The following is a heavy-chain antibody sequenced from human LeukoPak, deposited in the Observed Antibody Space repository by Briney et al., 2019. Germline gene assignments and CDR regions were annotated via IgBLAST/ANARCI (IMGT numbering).Heavy chain of an antibody. CDR2: INPNSGGT. D-gene: IGHD2-2*02. CDR3: ARGVRDCSSTSCYILKGLWY. Sequence: ASVKVSSKASGYTFTGYYMQWVRQAPGQGLEWMGWINPNSGGTNYAQKVQGRVTMTRDTSSSTAYMELSRLRSDDTAVYHCARGVRDCSSTSCYILKGLWYWGQGTPVTVSS. J-gene: IGHJ4*02. V-gene: IGHV1-2*02. CDR1: GYTFTGYY.